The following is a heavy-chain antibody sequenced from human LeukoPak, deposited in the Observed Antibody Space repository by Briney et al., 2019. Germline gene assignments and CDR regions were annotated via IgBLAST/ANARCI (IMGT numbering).Heavy chain of an antibody. CDR1: EFTFSNYA. CDR2: ISSGGGSI. J-gene: IGHJ4*02. V-gene: IGHV3-23*01. D-gene: IGHD6-6*01. Sequence: PGGSLRLSCAASEFTFSNYAMNWVRQAPGKRPEWVSGISSGGGSIYYADSVKGRFTISRDNSKNTLYLQMNSLRAEDTAVYYCASSPLAARPKPDYWGQGTLVTVSS. CDR3: ASSPLAARPKPDY.